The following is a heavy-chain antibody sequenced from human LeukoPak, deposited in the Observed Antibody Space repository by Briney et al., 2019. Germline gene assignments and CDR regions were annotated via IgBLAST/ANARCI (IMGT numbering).Heavy chain of an antibody. Sequence: ASVKVSCKASGYTFTGYYMHWVRQAPGQGLEWMGWINPNSGGTNYAQKFQGRVTMTRDTSISTAYMELSRLRSDDTAVYFCARDFANYGGKADYWGQGTLVTVSS. CDR1: GYTFTGYY. CDR2: INPNSGGT. J-gene: IGHJ4*02. V-gene: IGHV1-2*02. D-gene: IGHD4-23*01. CDR3: ARDFANYGGKADY.